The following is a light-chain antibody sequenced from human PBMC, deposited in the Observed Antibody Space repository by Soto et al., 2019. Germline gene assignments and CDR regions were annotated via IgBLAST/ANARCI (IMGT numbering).Light chain of an antibody. CDR3: SSYTTSNTYV. Sequence: HSVLTQPPSVSGSPGQSVAISCTGTSSDVGSNNRVSWYQQPPGSAPKLIIYDVSNRPSGIPDRFSGSKSANTASLTISGLQTEDEADYYCSSYTTSNTYVFGTGTKVTVL. CDR2: DVS. V-gene: IGLV2-18*02. CDR1: SSDVGSNNR. J-gene: IGLJ1*01.